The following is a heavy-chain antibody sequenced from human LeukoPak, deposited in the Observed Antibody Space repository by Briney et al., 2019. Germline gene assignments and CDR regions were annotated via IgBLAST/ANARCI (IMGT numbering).Heavy chain of an antibody. D-gene: IGHD2-8*01. CDR2: ISRGGGST. J-gene: IGHJ4*02. CDR1: GFTFDSYG. Sequence: GGSLRLSCAASGFTFDSYGMSWVRQAPGKGLEWVSGISRGGGSTYYADSVKGRFTISRDNSKKTLYLQMSSLRAEDTAIYFCAKARGPNPPYDYWGQGTLVTVSS. V-gene: IGHV3-23*01. CDR3: AKARGPNPPYDY.